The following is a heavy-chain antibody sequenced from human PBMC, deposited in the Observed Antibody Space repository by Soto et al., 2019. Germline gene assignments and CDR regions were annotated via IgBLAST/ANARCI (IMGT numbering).Heavy chain of an antibody. CDR2: ISHMFVGA. V-gene: IGHV1-69*19. J-gene: IGHJ4*02. CDR1: GGTFNTYA. D-gene: IGHD3-22*01. CDR3: AREVQVNTSAFDY. Sequence: QVQLVQSGAEMKKPGSSVKVSCQSSGGTFNTYAMNWVRQAPGQGPEWMGDISHMFVGANYAPKFKGRVTIAADESTGTSYMQLSSMKSEDTALYFCAREVQVNTSAFDYWGQGTLVTVSS.